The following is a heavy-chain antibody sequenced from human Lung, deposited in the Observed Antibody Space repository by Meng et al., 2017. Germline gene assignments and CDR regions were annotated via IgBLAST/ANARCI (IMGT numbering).Heavy chain of an antibody. CDR2: IWYDGSNK. Sequence: VEAVGSGGGVVPPGGSLRLPCGGSGFTFSSYGMHWVRQAPGKGLEWVAVIWYDGSNKYYADSVKGRFTISRDNSKNTLYLQMNSLRAEDTAVYYCARGGWYSSSSRVDYWGQGTLVTVSS. J-gene: IGHJ4*02. CDR3: ARGGWYSSSSRVDY. CDR1: GFTFSSYG. V-gene: IGHV3-33*01. D-gene: IGHD6-13*01.